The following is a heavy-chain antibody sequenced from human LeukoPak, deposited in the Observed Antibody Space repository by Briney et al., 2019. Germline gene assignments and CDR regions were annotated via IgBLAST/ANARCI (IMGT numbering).Heavy chain of an antibody. V-gene: IGHV1-2*02. J-gene: IGHJ4*02. CDR2: INPNSGGT. Sequence: WASVKVSCKASGYTFTSYGISWVRQAPGQGLEWMGWINPNSGGTNYAQKFQGRVTMTRDTSISTAYMELSRLRSDDTAVYYCARAVPAAFDYWGQGTLVTVSS. D-gene: IGHD2-2*01. CDR3: ARAVPAAFDY. CDR1: GYTFTSYG.